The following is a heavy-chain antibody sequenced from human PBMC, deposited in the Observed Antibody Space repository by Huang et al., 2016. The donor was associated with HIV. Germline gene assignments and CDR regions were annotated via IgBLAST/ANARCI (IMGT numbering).Heavy chain of an antibody. Sequence: QVQLVESGGGVVQPGGSLRLSCAAFGFTFSSYGMHWVRQAPGKGLEWVAFIHNDGSNRYYADSVKGRFTISRDNSKNTLYLQMNSLRAEDTAVYFCAKFGSSGYLPRYSFDYWGQGTLVTVSS. CDR1: GFTFSSYG. D-gene: IGHD3-22*01. V-gene: IGHV3-30*02. CDR2: IHNDGSNR. CDR3: AKFGSSGYLPRYSFDY. J-gene: IGHJ4*02.